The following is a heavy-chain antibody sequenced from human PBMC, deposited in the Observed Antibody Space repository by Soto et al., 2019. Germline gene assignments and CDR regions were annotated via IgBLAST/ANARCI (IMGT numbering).Heavy chain of an antibody. J-gene: IGHJ6*02. CDR2: ISYDGSNK. CDR1: GFTFSSDG. V-gene: IGHV3-30*18. CDR3: AKDRGTIFGVVIAYYYGMDV. D-gene: IGHD3-3*01. Sequence: QVQLVESGGGVVQPGRSLRLSCAASGFTFSSDGMHWVRQAPGKGLEWVAVISYDGSNKYYADSVKGRFTISRDNSKNTLYLQMNSLRAEDTAVYYCAKDRGTIFGVVIAYYYGMDVWGQGTTVTVSS.